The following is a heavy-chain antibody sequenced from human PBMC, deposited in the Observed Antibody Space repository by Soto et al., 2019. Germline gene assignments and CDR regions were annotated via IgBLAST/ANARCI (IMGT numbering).Heavy chain of an antibody. CDR1: GGTFSSYA. V-gene: IGHV1-69*13. Sequence: SVKVSCKASGGTFSSYAISWVRQAPGQGLEWMGGIIPIFGTANYAQKFQGRVTITADESTSTAYMELSSLRSEDTAVYYCARDQNCGGDCYYWFDPCGQGTLVTVSS. D-gene: IGHD2-21*02. J-gene: IGHJ5*02. CDR3: ARDQNCGGDCYYWFDP. CDR2: IIPIFGTA.